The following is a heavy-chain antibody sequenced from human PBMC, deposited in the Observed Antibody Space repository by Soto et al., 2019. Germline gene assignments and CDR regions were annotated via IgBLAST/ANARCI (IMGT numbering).Heavy chain of an antibody. V-gene: IGHV4-39*01. J-gene: IGHJ4*02. Sequence: SETLSLTCNASGGSIDRSNYYWDWLRQPPGKGLEWIGTTYYNGNAYYNPSLKSRVSMSVDTSKNQFSLKLVSVTAADTAVYYCARHFVAVVIKGWGYWGQGTLVTVSS. CDR2: TYYNGNA. CDR3: ARHFVAVVIKGWGY. D-gene: IGHD3-10*01. CDR1: GGSIDRSNYY.